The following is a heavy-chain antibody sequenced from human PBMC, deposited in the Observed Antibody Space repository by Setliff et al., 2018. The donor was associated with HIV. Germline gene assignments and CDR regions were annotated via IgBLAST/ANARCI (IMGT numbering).Heavy chain of an antibody. V-gene: IGHV4-38-2*02. Sequence: SETLSLTCVVSGYSIGSGYYWGWIRQTPGEGLEWIGSVYHSGSTYYNPSLKSRVTISVDTSKNQFSLKLSSVTAADTAVYYCARDRFYSSSWGVVRFYFDYWGQGTLVTVSS. J-gene: IGHJ4*02. CDR2: VYHSGST. CDR3: ARDRFYSSSWGVVRFYFDY. D-gene: IGHD6-13*01. CDR1: GYSIGSGYY.